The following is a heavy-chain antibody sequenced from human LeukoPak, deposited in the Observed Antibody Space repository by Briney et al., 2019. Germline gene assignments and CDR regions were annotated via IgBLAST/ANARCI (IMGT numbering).Heavy chain of an antibody. CDR3: ARGGWESYFWDY. D-gene: IGHD3-16*01. Sequence: GGSLRLSCAGSGFTFSSYWMHWVRQAPGKGLVWVSRVNGDGSTTNYADSVKGRFTISRDNAKNTLYLQMNSLRAEDTAVYYCARGGWESYFWDYWGLGTLVTVSS. V-gene: IGHV3-74*01. J-gene: IGHJ4*02. CDR2: VNGDGSTT. CDR1: GFTFSSYW.